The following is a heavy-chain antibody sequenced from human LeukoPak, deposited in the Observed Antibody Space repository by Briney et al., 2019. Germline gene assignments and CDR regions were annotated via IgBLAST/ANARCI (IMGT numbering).Heavy chain of an antibody. J-gene: IGHJ4*02. D-gene: IGHD2-2*01. CDR2: VSGSDTGT. Sequence: GGSLRLSCAASGFTFSSYAMSWVRQAPGKGLEWVSVVSGSDTGTYYADSVKGRFTISRDNSKNTLCLQMNSLRAEDTAIYYCAKGASGRCSGTICYALDYWGQGTLVTVPS. CDR1: GFTFSSYA. CDR3: AKGASGRCSGTICYALDY. V-gene: IGHV3-23*01.